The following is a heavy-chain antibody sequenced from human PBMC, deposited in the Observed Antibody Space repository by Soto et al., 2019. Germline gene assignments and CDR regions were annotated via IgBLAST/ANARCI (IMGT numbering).Heavy chain of an antibody. CDR2: ISGSGTYT. D-gene: IGHD5-18*01. CDR3: ARSSGWRQVVGYKYGLDV. CDR1: GFTVSDHY. Sequence: QVQLVESGGGLVKPGGSLRLSCAVSGFTVSDHYMTWIRQAPGKGLEWVSYISGSGTYTNYADSVKGRFIISRDIAQYSLWLQKNSLRAEDTALYYCARSSGWRQVVGYKYGLDVWGQGTAVTVSS. V-gene: IGHV3-11*06. J-gene: IGHJ6*02.